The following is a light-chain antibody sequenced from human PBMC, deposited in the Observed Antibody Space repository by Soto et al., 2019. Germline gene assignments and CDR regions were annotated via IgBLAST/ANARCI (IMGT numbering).Light chain of an antibody. CDR2: AAS. CDR3: QRYNSAPRT. CDR1: PGIINY. V-gene: IGKV1-27*01. Sequence: DIQMTQSPSSLSASVGDRVTITCRASPGIINYLAWYQQKPGKVPKLLIYAASTLQSGVPSRFSGSGSGTDFTLTISSLQPEDVAVYYCQRYNSAPRTFGQGTKVDIK. J-gene: IGKJ1*01.